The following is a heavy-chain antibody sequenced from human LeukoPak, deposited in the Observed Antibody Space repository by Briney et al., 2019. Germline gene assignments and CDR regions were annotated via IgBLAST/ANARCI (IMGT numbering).Heavy chain of an antibody. CDR1: GFTFSSYA. CDR3: AKAHGEWGYFDY. CDR2: ISGSGGSA. D-gene: IGHD3-10*01. Sequence: GGSLRLSCAASGFTFSSYAMSWVRQAPGKGLEWVSAISGSGGSAYYADSVKGRFTISRDNSKNTLYLQMNSLRAEDTAVYYCAKAHGEWGYFDYWGQGTLVTVSS. V-gene: IGHV3-23*01. J-gene: IGHJ4*02.